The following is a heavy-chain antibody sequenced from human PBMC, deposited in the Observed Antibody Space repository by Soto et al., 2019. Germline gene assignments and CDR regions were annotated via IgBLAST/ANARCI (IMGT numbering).Heavy chain of an antibody. J-gene: IGHJ5*02. CDR2: INPNSGGT. CDR3: SLAGRGGS. V-gene: IGHV1-2*02. D-gene: IGHD2-15*01. Sequence: QVQLVQSGAEVKKPGASVKVSCKASGYTFTGQFMHWVRQAPGQGLEWMGWINPNSGGTTYSQRFNGRVTMPRATSITTGYMELTVLTADDTAVYYCSLAGRGGSWGQVTLVTVSS. CDR1: GYTFTGQF.